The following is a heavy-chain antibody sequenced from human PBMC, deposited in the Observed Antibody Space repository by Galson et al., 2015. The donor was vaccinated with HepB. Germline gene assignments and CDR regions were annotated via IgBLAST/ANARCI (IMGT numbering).Heavy chain of an antibody. CDR2: ISGSGGST. J-gene: IGHJ4*02. Sequence: SLRLSCAASGFTFSSYVMSWVRQAPGKGLEWVSAISGSGGSTYYADSVKGRFTISRDNSKNTLYLQMNSLRAEDTAVYYCAKDLRQWLVSSYFDYWGQGTLVTVSS. CDR1: GFTFSSYV. V-gene: IGHV3-23*01. D-gene: IGHD6-19*01. CDR3: AKDLRQWLVSSYFDY.